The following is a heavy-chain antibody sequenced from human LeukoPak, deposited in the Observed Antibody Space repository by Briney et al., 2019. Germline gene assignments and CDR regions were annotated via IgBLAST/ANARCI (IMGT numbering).Heavy chain of an antibody. J-gene: IGHJ4*02. D-gene: IGHD6-6*01. Sequence: SETLSLTYTVSGGSITSYYWTYIRQPAGKGLEWIGRIHTSGSTNYNPSLKSRVTMSVDTSKSQFSLNLSSVTAADTAMYYCAREFSGTSIAARVFDSWGQGTLVTVSS. V-gene: IGHV4-4*07. CDR3: AREFSGTSIAARVFDS. CDR2: IHTSGST. CDR1: GGSITSYY.